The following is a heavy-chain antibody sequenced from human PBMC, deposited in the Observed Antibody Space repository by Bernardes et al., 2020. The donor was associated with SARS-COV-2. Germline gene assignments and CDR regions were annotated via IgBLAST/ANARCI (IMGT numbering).Heavy chain of an antibody. J-gene: IGHJ4*02. CDR1: GFTFDDYA. Sequence: SLRLSCAASGFTFDDYAMHWVRQAPGKGLEWVSGISWNSGSIGYADSVKGRFTISRDNAKNSLYLQMNSLRAEDTALYYCAKDKGAVGATTMDYWGQGTLVTVSS. CDR2: ISWNSGSI. V-gene: IGHV3-9*01. D-gene: IGHD1-26*01. CDR3: AKDKGAVGATTMDY.